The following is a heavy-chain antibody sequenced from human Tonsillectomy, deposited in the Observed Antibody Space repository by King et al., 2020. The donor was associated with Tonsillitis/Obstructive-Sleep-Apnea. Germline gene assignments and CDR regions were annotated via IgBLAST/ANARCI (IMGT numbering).Heavy chain of an antibody. CDR2: IRSKAYGGTT. Sequence: VQLVESGGGLVQPGRSLRLSCTASGFTFGDYAMSWVRQAPGKGLEWVGFIRSKAYGGTTEYAASVKGRFTISRDDSKSIAYLQMNSLKTEDTAVYYCTRGGLRQTITIFGVVIATFDYWGQGTLGTVSS. CDR1: GFTFGDYA. J-gene: IGHJ4*02. D-gene: IGHD3-3*01. V-gene: IGHV3-49*04. CDR3: TRGGLRQTITIFGVVIATFDY.